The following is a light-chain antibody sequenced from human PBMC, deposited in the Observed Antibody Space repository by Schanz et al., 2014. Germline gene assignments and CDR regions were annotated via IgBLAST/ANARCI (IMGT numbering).Light chain of an antibody. V-gene: IGKV3-20*01. J-gene: IGKJ1*01. CDR2: GAS. CDR1: QSVNSN. CDR3: QQYGRSLWT. Sequence: EIVMTQSPATLSVSPGDSATLSCRASQSVNSNLAWYQQKPGQAPRLLIYGASSRATGIPDRFSGSGSGTDFTLTIGRLEPEDFAVYYCQQYGRSLWTFGQGTKVEIK.